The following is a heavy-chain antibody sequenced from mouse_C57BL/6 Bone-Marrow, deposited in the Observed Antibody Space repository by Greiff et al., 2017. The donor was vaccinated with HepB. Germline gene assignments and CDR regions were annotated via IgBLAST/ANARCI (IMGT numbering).Heavy chain of an antibody. D-gene: IGHD4-1*01. Sequence: EVQLQQSGPELVKPGASVKISCKASGYTFTDYYMNWVKQSPGKSLEWIGDINPNNGGTSYNQKFKGKATLTVDKSSSTAYMELRSLTSEDSAVYYCAIGRSFDVWGTGTTVTVSS. CDR2: INPNNGGT. CDR3: AIGRSFDV. V-gene: IGHV1-26*01. J-gene: IGHJ1*03. CDR1: GYTFTDYY.